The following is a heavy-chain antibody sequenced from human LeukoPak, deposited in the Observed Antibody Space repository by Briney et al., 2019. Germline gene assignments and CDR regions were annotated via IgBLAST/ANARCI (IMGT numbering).Heavy chain of an antibody. CDR1: GFTFSSYW. V-gene: IGHV3-74*01. CDR3: ARAIHLVGAFDI. J-gene: IGHJ3*02. D-gene: IGHD1-26*01. Sequence: GGSLRLSCAASGFTFSSYWMHWVHQAPGRGLVCVSRINSEGTSTSYADSVKGRFTISRDNAKNTLCLQMNRLRAQDTAVYYCARAIHLVGAFDIWGQGTMVTVSS. CDR2: INSEGTST.